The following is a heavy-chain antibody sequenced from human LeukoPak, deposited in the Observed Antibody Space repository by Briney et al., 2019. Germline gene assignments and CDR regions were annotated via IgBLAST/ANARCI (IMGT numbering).Heavy chain of an antibody. CDR3: ASAVDYYVSSGYTDY. J-gene: IGHJ4*02. D-gene: IGHD3-22*01. CDR1: GYTFIGYY. V-gene: IGHV1-2*02. Sequence: ASVKVPCKASGYTFIGYYMHWVRPAPGQGLEWMGWINPNSCGKNYQGRVTMTTDPSISTAYLELSRLATDHTAVYYCASAVDYYVSSGYTDYWGQGTLVTVSS. CDR2: INPNSCGK.